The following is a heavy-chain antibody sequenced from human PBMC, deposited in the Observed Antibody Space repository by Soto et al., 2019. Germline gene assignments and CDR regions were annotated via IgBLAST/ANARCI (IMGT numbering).Heavy chain of an antibody. D-gene: IGHD6-13*01. J-gene: IGHJ1*01. Sequence: ASVKLSRTDCGYTFTKYGISCVRQAPGQGPEWMGWISGFNGNTKYARKVQGRVTLTTDTSATTAYMELRGLRSDDTAVYYCARGGSSWSAQYYEHWGQGTLVTVSP. CDR2: ISGFNGNT. CDR1: GYTFTKYG. CDR3: ARGGSSWSAQYYEH. V-gene: IGHV1-18*04.